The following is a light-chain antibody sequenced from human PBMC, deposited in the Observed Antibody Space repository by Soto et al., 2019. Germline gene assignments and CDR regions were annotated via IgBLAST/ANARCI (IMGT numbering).Light chain of an antibody. J-gene: IGKJ4*01. CDR3: QQYESYSPLT. Sequence: DIQMTQSPSTLSASVGDRVTMTCRASQSIRSWLAWYQQKPGKAPKLLIYDASILESGVPSRFSGRRSGTEFTLTISSLQPDDFGTYYCQQYESYSPLTFGGGNKVEIK. CDR1: QSIRSW. V-gene: IGKV1-5*01. CDR2: DAS.